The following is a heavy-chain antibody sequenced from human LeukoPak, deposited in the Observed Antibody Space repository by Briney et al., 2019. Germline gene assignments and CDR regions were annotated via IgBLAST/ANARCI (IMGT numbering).Heavy chain of an antibody. Sequence: GGSLRLSCAASGFTFSSYGIHWVRQAPGKGLEWVAFIRYDGSNEKYADSVKGRFTTSRDDSKNMVSLQMNSLRAEDTAVYYCAKDRPRCSTTTCYSYFDYWGQGTLVTVSS. V-gene: IGHV3-30*02. CDR1: GFTFSSYG. CDR2: IRYDGSNE. J-gene: IGHJ4*02. D-gene: IGHD2-2*01. CDR3: AKDRPRCSTTTCYSYFDY.